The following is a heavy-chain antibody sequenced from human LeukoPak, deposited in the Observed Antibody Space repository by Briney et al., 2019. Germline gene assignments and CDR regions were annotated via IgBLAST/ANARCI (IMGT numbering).Heavy chain of an antibody. D-gene: IGHD6-19*01. CDR2: IIPILGIA. CDR3: ARASESSGWYRGVGWSDP. V-gene: IGHV1-69*04. J-gene: IGHJ5*02. CDR1: GGTFSSYA. Sequence: SVKVSCKASGGTFSSYAISWVRQAPGQGLEWMGRIIPILGIANYAQKFQGRVTITADKSTSTAYMELSSLRSEDTAVYYCARASESSGWYRGVGWSDPWGQGTLVTVSS.